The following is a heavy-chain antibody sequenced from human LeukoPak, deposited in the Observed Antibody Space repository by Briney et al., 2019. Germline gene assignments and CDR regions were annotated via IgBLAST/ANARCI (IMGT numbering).Heavy chain of an antibody. D-gene: IGHD1-1*01. Sequence: SETLSLTCTVSDGSIRNYYWSWIRQPPGKGLEWIGYIYYSGSTNYNPSLKSRVTISVDTSKNQFSLKLSSVTTADTAVYYCARVAGSNFYNYGMDVWGQGTTVTVSS. CDR3: ARVAGSNFYNYGMDV. CDR2: IYYSGST. J-gene: IGHJ6*02. V-gene: IGHV4-59*01. CDR1: DGSIRNYY.